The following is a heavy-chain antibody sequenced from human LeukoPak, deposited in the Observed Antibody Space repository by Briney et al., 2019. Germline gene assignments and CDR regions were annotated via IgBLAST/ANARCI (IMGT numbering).Heavy chain of an antibody. CDR2: ISWNSGSI. CDR1: GFTFDDYA. V-gene: IGHV3-9*01. J-gene: IGHJ4*02. Sequence: PGRSLRLSCAASGFTFDDYAMHGVRQAPGKGLEWVSGISWNSGSIGYADSVKGRFTISRDNAKSSLYLQMNSLRAEDTALYYCAKDMGYSYGYGGDYFDYWGQGTLVTVSS. CDR3: AKDMGYSYGYGGDYFDY. D-gene: IGHD5-18*01.